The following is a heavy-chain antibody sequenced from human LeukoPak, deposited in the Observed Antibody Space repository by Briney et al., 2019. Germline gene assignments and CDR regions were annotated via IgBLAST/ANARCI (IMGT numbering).Heavy chain of an antibody. D-gene: IGHD3-22*01. Sequence: ASVKVSCKASGGTFSSYAISWVRQAPGQGLEWMGWINPNSGGTNYAQKFQGRVTMTRDTSISTAYMELSRLRSDDTAVYYCARDRGITMIVVAFDYWGQGTLVTVSS. CDR2: INPNSGGT. CDR3: ARDRGITMIVVAFDY. J-gene: IGHJ4*02. V-gene: IGHV1-2*02. CDR1: GGTFSSYA.